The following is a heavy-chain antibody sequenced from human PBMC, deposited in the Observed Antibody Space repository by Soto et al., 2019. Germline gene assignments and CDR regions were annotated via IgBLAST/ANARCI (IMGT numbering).Heavy chain of an antibody. CDR1: GGSISSYY. CDR2: IYYSGST. Sequence: SETLSLTCTVSGGSISSYYWSWIRQPPGKGLEWIGYIYYSGSTNYNPSLKSRVTISVDTSKNQFSLKLSSVTAADTAVYYCARVKRITMVRGEPLLKAPFDYWGQGTLVTVSS. J-gene: IGHJ4*02. CDR3: ARVKRITMVRGEPLLKAPFDY. V-gene: IGHV4-59*01. D-gene: IGHD3-10*01.